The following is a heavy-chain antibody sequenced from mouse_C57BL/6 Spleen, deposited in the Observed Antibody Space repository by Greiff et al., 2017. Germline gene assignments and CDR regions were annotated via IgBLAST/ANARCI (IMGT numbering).Heavy chain of an antibody. Sequence: QVQLQQSGAELVKPGASVKISCKASGYAFSSYWMNWVKQRPGKGLEWIGQIYPGDGDTNYNGKFKGKATLTADKSSSTAYMQLSSLTSEDSAVYCCARSRITTVVAKNFDYWGQGTTLTVSS. CDR1: GYAFSSYW. CDR2: IYPGDGDT. V-gene: IGHV1-80*01. CDR3: ARSRITTVVAKNFDY. J-gene: IGHJ2*01. D-gene: IGHD1-1*01.